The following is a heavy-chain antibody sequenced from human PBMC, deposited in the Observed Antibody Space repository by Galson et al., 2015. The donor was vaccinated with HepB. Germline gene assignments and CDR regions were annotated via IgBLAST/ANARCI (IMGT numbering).Heavy chain of an antibody. J-gene: IGHJ4*02. Sequence: SLRLSCAASGFTFTNAWMNWVRQVPGKGLEWVGRIKSKTDRGTTDYAAPLKGRFTISRDDSKTSSFLQMNSLKTEDTAEYYCNAVLYRRIVRGVIITSVDYWGQGTLVTV. CDR1: GFTFTNAW. V-gene: IGHV3-15*01. CDR3: NAVLYRRIVRGVIITSVDY. CDR2: IKSKTDRGTT. D-gene: IGHD3-10*01.